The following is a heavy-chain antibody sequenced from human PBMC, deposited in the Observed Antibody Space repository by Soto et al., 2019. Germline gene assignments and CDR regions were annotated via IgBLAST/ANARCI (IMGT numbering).Heavy chain of an antibody. CDR3: ARERSQYYDFWSGYYPGYYYYGMDV. Sequence: VASVKVSCKASGGTFSSYAISWVRQAPGQGLEWMGGIIPIFGTANYAQKFQGRVTITADKSTSTAYMELSSLRSEDTAVYYCARERSQYYDFWSGYYPGYYYYGMDVWGQGTTVTVSS. CDR2: IIPIFGTA. V-gene: IGHV1-69*06. CDR1: GGTFSSYA. J-gene: IGHJ6*02. D-gene: IGHD3-3*01.